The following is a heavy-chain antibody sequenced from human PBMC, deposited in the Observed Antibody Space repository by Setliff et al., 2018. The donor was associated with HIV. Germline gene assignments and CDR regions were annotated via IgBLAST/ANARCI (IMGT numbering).Heavy chain of an antibody. CDR2: VYYSGST. CDR3: ARHHYDVLSGYYTLKY. CDR1: GYSISSGYY. Sequence: SETLSLTCAVSGYSISSGYYWSWIRQSPGKGLEWIGYVYYSGSTNYNPSLKSRITISVDTSKNQMSLNMSSTTAADTAVYYCARHHYDVLSGYYTLKYWGQGMLVTSPQ. D-gene: IGHD3-3*01. V-gene: IGHV4-59*08. J-gene: IGHJ4*02.